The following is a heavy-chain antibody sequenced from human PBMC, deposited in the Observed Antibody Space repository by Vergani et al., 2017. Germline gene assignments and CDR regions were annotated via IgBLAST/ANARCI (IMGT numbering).Heavy chain of an antibody. D-gene: IGHD3-10*01. V-gene: IGHV4-30-4*01. Sequence: QVQLQESGPGLVKPSQTLSLTCTVSGGSISSGDYYWSWIRQPPGKGLEWIGYIYYSGSTYYNPSLKSRVTISVDTSKNQFSLKLSSVTAADTAVYYCARAISIYGSGSYRGRGWFDPWGQGTLVTVSS. CDR2: IYYSGST. J-gene: IGHJ5*02. CDR1: GGSISSGDYY. CDR3: ARAISIYGSGSYRGRGWFDP.